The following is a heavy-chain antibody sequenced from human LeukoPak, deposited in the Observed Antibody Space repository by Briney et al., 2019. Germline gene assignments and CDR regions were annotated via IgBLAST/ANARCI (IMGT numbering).Heavy chain of an antibody. CDR2: IYPRDGST. V-gene: IGHV1-46*01. CDR1: GYTFTSNY. Sequence: ASVKVSCKASGYTFTSNYIHWVRQAPGQGLEWMGMIYPRDGSTSYAQKFQGRVTVTRDSSTSTVHMELSGLRSEDTAVYYCARDQEGFDYWGQGTLVTVSS. CDR3: ARDQEGFDY. J-gene: IGHJ4*02.